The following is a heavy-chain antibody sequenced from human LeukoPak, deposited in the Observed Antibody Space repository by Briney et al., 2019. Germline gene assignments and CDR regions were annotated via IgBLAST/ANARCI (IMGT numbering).Heavy chain of an antibody. CDR2: INPSGGST. V-gene: IGHV1-46*01. D-gene: IGHD1-20*01. CDR3: AAVRYNWNDARSNWFDP. Sequence: GASVKVSCKASGYTFTSYYMHWVRQAPGQGLEWMGIINPSGGSTSYAQKFQGRVTMTRDTSTSTVYMELSSLRSEDTAVYYCAAVRYNWNDARSNWFDPWGQGTLVTVSS. CDR1: GYTFTSYY. J-gene: IGHJ5*02.